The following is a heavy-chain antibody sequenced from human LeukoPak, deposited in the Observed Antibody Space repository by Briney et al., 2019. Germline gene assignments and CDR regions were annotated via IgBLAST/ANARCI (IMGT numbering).Heavy chain of an antibody. D-gene: IGHD6-13*01. V-gene: IGHV3-33*01. CDR2: IWYDGSNK. J-gene: IGHJ4*02. Sequence: GGSLILSCAASGFTFSSYGMHWVRQAPGKGLEWVAVIWYDGSNKYYADSVKGRFTISRDNSKNTLYLQMNSLRAEDTAVYSCGSSHRNSWCGIDNWGQGTLVTVSS. CDR1: GFTFSSYG. CDR3: GSSHRNSWCGIDN.